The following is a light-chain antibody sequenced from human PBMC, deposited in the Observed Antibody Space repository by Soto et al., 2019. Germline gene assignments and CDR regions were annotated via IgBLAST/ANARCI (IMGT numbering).Light chain of an antibody. Sequence: EIVMTQSPATLSVSPGERATLSCRASQSVSSNLAWYQQKPGQAPRLLIYGASTRATGIPARFSGSGSGTEFTLTISGLQSEDFAVYYCQQHLGRHTFGQGTKVDI. CDR1: QSVSSN. CDR2: GAS. J-gene: IGKJ1*01. V-gene: IGKV3-15*01. CDR3: QQHLGRHT.